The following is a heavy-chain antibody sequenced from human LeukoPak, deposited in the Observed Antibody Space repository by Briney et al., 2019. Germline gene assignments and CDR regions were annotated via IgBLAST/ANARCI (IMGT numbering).Heavy chain of an antibody. V-gene: IGHV3-21*01. Sequence: GGSLRLSCAASGFTFSSYSTNWVRQAPGKGLEWVSSISSSSSYIYYADSVKGRFTISRDNAKNSLYLQMNSLRAEDTAVYYCARGEDNWNYINWFDPWGQGTLVTVSS. CDR1: GFTFSSYS. J-gene: IGHJ5*02. CDR2: ISSSSSYI. D-gene: IGHD1-7*01. CDR3: ARGEDNWNYINWFDP.